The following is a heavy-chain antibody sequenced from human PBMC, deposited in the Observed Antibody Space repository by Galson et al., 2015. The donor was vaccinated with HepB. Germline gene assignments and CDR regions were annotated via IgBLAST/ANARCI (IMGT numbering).Heavy chain of an antibody. CDR1: GFTFSSYG. D-gene: IGHD6-13*01. CDR2: ISYDGSNK. J-gene: IGHJ4*02. V-gene: IGHV3-30*18. Sequence: SLRLSCAASGFTFSSYGMHWVRQAPGKGLEWVAVISYDGSNKYYADSVKGRFTISRDNSENTLYLQMNSLRAEDTAVYYCAKHSSSFDYWGQGTLVTVSS. CDR3: AKHSSSFDY.